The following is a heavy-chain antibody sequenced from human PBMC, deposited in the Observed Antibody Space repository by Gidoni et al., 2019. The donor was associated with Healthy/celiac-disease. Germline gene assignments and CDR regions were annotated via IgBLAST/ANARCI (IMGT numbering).Heavy chain of an antibody. CDR3: ARPPSSWSGFDY. V-gene: IGHV3-23*01. CDR2: ISGSGGST. J-gene: IGHJ4*02. D-gene: IGHD2-2*01. Sequence: EVQLLESGGGLVQPGGSLRLSCAASGFTFSSYAMSWVRQAPGKGLEWVSAISGSGGSTYYADSVKGRFTISRDNSKNTLYLQMNSLRAEDTAVYYCARPPSSWSGFDYWGQGTLVTVSS. CDR1: GFTFSSYA.